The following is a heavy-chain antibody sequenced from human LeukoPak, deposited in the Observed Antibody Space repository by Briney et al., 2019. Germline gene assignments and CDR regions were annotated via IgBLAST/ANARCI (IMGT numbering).Heavy chain of an antibody. CDR3: ARGKYSSGWYYFDY. J-gene: IGHJ4*02. V-gene: IGHV3-74*01. CDR2: INSDGINT. CDR1: GFTFSNYW. Sequence: PGGSLRLSCAASGFTFSNYWMHWVRQAPGKGLVWVSRINSDGINTSYADSVKGRFTTSRDNAKNTLYLQINSLRAEDTAVYYCARGKYSSGWYYFDYWGQGTLVTVSS. D-gene: IGHD6-19*01.